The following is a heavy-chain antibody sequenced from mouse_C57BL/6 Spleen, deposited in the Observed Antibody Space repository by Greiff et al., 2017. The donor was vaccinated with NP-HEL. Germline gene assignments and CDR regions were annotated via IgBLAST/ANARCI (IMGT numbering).Heavy chain of an antibody. V-gene: IGHV7-1*01. D-gene: IGHD2-5*01. CDR1: GFTFSDFY. CDR2: SRHKASDYKT. CDR3: ARASYYSNWYFDV. J-gene: IGHJ1*03. Sequence: EVQGVESGGGLVQPGRSLRLSCATSGFTFSDFYMEWVRQAPGKGLEWIAASRHKASDYKTESSAYGKGRFTVYRDTSQCNLYLQMNSLRAEDTAIYDCARASYYSNWYFDVWGTGTTVTVSS.